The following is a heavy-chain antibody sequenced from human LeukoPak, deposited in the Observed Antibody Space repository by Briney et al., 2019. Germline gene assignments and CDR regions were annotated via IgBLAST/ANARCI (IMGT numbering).Heavy chain of an antibody. CDR1: GGSFSGYY. CDR3: ARDQLWFGELSTL. J-gene: IGHJ4*02. Sequence: SENLSLTCAVYGGSFSGYYWSWIRQPPGKGLEWIGEINHSGSTNYNPSLKSRVTISVDTSKNQFSLKLSSVTAADTAVYYCARDQLWFGELSTLWGQGTLVTVSS. D-gene: IGHD3-10*01. V-gene: IGHV4-34*01. CDR2: INHSGST.